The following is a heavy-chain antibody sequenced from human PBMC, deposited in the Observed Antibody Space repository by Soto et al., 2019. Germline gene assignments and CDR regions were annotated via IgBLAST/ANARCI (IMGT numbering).Heavy chain of an antibody. V-gene: IGHV4-59*01. Sequence: PSETLSLTCTVSGGSISSYYWSWIRQPPGKGLEWIGYIYYSGSTNYNPSLRSRVTISVDTSKNQFSLKLSSVTAADAAVYYCASRTYYYDIGAFDIWGQGTMVTV. CDR3: ASRTYYYDIGAFDI. CDR2: IYYSGST. CDR1: GGSISSYY. J-gene: IGHJ3*02. D-gene: IGHD3-22*01.